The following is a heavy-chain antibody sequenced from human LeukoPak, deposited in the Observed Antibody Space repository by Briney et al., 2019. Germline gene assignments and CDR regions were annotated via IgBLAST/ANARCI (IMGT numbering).Heavy chain of an antibody. J-gene: IGHJ4*02. Sequence: GGSLRLSCAASGFTFNTYGMNWVRQAPGKGLEWVSAISGSGGSTYYADTVKGRFTISRDNSKNTLYLQMHSLRAEDTAVYYCAGRGSGSYFDYWGQGTLVTVSS. V-gene: IGHV3-23*01. CDR3: AGRGSGSYFDY. CDR2: ISGSGGST. D-gene: IGHD3-10*01. CDR1: GFTFNTYG.